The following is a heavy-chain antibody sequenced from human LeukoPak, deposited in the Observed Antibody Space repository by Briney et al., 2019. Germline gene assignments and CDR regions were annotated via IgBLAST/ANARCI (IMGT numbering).Heavy chain of an antibody. CDR2: IGTNADT. J-gene: IGHJ6*02. CDR3: ARGSGWGMDV. CDR1: GFTVSSHD. D-gene: IGHD3-10*01. V-gene: IGHV3-13*04. Sequence: PGGSLRLSCAASGFTVSSHDMHCVRQTTGRGLEWVSVIGTNADTHYPGSVKGRFTISRENAKNSLYLQMTSLRARDTAVYYCARGSGWGMDVWGQGTTVTVSS.